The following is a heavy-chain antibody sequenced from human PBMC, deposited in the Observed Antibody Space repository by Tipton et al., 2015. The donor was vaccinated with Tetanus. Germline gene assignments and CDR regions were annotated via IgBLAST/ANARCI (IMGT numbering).Heavy chain of an antibody. J-gene: IGHJ4*02. V-gene: IGHV4-30-4*01. CDR2: ISHSGTT. Sequence: LRLSCAASGFTLSDYYMSWIRQAPGKGLEWLGYISHSGTTNYNPSLMSRVTLSLDTARGQFSLKLTSVTAADAAVYFCARDRRDFAYDSRGFYSPLYYFDNWGQGVRVTVSS. D-gene: IGHD3-22*01. CDR3: ARDRRDFAYDSRGFYSPLYYFDN. CDR1: GFTLSDYY.